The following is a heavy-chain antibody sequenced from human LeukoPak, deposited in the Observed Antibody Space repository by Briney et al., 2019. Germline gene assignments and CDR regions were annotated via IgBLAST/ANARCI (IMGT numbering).Heavy chain of an antibody. CDR2: FDPEDGET. D-gene: IGHD1-26*01. Sequence: ASVKVSCKASGYTFTSYYMHWVRQAPGKGLEWMGGFDPEDGETIYAQKFQGRVTMTEDTSTDTAYMELSSLRSEDTAVYYCATYSGSYRYFDYWGQGTLVTVSS. CDR1: GYTFTSYY. V-gene: IGHV1-24*01. J-gene: IGHJ4*02. CDR3: ATYSGSYRYFDY.